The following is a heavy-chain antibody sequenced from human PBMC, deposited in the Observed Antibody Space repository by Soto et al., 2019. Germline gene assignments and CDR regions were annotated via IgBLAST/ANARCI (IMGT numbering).Heavy chain of an antibody. Sequence: SVKVSCKASVYTFTSYYMHWVRQAPGQGLEWTGIINPSGGSTSYAQKFQGRVTMTRDTSTSTVYMELSSLRSEDTAVYYCARDPSGTYYDFWSGYATGGMDVWGQGTTVTVS. CDR2: INPSGGST. V-gene: IGHV1-46*01. D-gene: IGHD3-3*01. CDR1: VYTFTSYY. J-gene: IGHJ6*02. CDR3: ARDPSGTYYDFWSGYATGGMDV.